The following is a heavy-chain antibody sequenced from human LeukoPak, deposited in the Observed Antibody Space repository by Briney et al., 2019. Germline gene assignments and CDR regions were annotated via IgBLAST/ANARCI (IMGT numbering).Heavy chain of an antibody. D-gene: IGHD3-10*01. Sequence: GGSLRLSCAASGFTFSNYNMNWVRQAPGKGLEWISSITRSSTYIYYADSVKGRFTISRDNSKNTLYLQMNSLRAENTAVYYCAKDSVWFGEFPEYYFDYWGQGTLVTVSS. V-gene: IGHV3-21*01. CDR1: GFTFSNYN. CDR3: AKDSVWFGEFPEYYFDY. CDR2: ITRSSTYI. J-gene: IGHJ4*02.